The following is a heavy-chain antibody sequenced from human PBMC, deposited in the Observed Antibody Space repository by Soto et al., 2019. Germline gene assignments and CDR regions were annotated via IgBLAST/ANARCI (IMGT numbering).Heavy chain of an antibody. CDR2: IYNDRGI. CDR1: GGSIREGGYY. J-gene: IGHJ4*02. Sequence: QVHLQESGPGLVKPSQTLSLTCTISGGSIREGGYYWTWLLQHPQKGLEWIGFIYNDRGIYYNAPFKGRFTMSLDDSKMFSLRLTSMTAADAGVYYWAAERGDTASSRFVVYLGQGTLVTVSS. CDR3: AAERGDTASSRFVVY. V-gene: IGHV4-31*03. D-gene: IGHD5-18*01.